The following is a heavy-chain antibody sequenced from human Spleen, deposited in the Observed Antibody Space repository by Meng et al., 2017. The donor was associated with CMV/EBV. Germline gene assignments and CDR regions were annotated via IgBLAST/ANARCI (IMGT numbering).Heavy chain of an antibody. J-gene: IGHJ6*02. CDR1: ELIFSGYE. Sequence: GESLKISCVASELIFSGYEMNWVRQAPGKGLEWISYISSSSSTVYYADFVKGRFTISRDNAKNSLFLQMNSLRAEDTAIYYCARGASGSISFYYGMDVWGQGITVTVSS. V-gene: IGHV3-48*03. CDR3: ARGASGSISFYYGMDV. CDR2: ISSSSSTV. D-gene: IGHD2-15*01.